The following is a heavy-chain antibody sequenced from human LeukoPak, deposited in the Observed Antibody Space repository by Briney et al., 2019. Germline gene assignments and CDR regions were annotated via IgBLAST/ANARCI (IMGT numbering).Heavy chain of an antibody. CDR3: ARGGVVAASFAYYYSGMDV. V-gene: IGHV1-8*01. CDR1: GYTFTSYD. CDR2: MNPNSGNT. D-gene: IGHD2-15*01. Sequence: GASVKVSCKASGYTFTSYDINWVRQATGQGLEWMGWMNPNSGNTGYAQKFQGRVTMTRNTSISTAYMELNSLRSEDTAVYCCARGGVVAASFAYYYSGMDVWGQGTTVTVSS. J-gene: IGHJ6*02.